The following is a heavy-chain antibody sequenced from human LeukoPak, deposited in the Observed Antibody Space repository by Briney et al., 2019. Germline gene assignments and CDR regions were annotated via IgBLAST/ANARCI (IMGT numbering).Heavy chain of an antibody. D-gene: IGHD2-8*01. Sequence: GGSLRLSCTASGFTFIMHAMSWVRQAPGKGLEWVSVVTGNGDTTYYADSLKGRFTISRDNSRNTLYLQMNSLRAEDTAVYHCARNAADCTTSACYDSWGQGTLVTVSS. CDR2: VTGNGDTT. CDR1: GFTFIMHA. CDR3: ARNAADCTTSACYDS. J-gene: IGHJ4*02. V-gene: IGHV3-23*01.